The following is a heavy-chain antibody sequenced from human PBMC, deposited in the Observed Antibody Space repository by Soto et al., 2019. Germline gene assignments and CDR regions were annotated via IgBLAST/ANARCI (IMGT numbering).Heavy chain of an antibody. CDR1: GFTFSSYA. D-gene: IGHD6-6*01. Sequence: GGSLRLSCAASGFTFSSYAMHWVRQAPGKGLEWVAVISYDGSNKYYADSVKGRFTISRDNSRNTLYLQMNSLRAEDTAVYYCARGLGSSSSTDPWGQGTLVTVSS. V-gene: IGHV3-30-3*01. CDR3: ARGLGSSSSTDP. J-gene: IGHJ5*02. CDR2: ISYDGSNK.